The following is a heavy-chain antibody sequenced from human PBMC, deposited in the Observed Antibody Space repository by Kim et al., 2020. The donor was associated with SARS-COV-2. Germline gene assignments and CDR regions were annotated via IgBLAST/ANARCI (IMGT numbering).Heavy chain of an antibody. V-gene: IGHV3-30-3*01. Sequence: GGSLRLSCAASGFTFSSYAMHWVRQAPGKGLEWVAVISYDGSNKYYADSVKGRFTISRDNSKNTLYLQMNSLRAEDTAVYYCARDGDSGSLKKPDYWGQG. J-gene: IGHJ4*02. CDR2: ISYDGSNK. CDR3: ARDGDSGSLKKPDY. D-gene: IGHD1-26*01. CDR1: GFTFSSYA.